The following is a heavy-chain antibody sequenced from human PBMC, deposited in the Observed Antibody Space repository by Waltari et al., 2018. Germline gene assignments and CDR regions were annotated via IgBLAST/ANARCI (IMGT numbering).Heavy chain of an antibody. V-gene: IGHV4-34*01. CDR2: INHSGST. D-gene: IGHD2-21*01. CDR3: ARGPSVVVAGFDY. J-gene: IGHJ4*02. Sequence: QVQLQQWGAGLLKPSETLSLTCAVYGGSFSGYYWSWIRQPPGKGLEWIGEINHSGSTNYNPSLKSRVTISVDTSKNQFSLKLSSVTAADTAVYYCARGPSVVVAGFDYWGQGTLVTVSS. CDR1: GGSFSGYY.